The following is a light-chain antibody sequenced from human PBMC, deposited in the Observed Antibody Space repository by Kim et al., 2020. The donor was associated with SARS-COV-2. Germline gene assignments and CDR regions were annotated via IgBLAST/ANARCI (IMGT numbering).Light chain of an antibody. CDR1: QSVTSN. J-gene: IGKJ4*01. V-gene: IGKV3D-15*01. CDR2: GAS. Sequence: VMTQSPSTLSLSPGDRATLSCRASQSVTSNLAWYQQRPGQPPRLLIYGASTRATGIPDRFSGSGSGTEFTLTIRSLQSEDSAVYYCQQYNYWPALTFGGGTKVDIK. CDR3: QQYNYWPALT.